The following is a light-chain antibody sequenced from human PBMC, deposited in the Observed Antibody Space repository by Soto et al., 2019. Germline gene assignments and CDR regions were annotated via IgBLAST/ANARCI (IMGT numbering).Light chain of an antibody. J-gene: IGKJ4*01. CDR2: GAS. CDR1: QSVSSSY. Sequence: IVLTQSPATLSLSPGERATLSCRASQSVSSSYLAWYQQKPGQAPRLLIYGASSRATGIPDRFSGSGSGTDFTLTISRLEPEDVAVYYCQQYGSSPLTFGGGTKVDIK. CDR3: QQYGSSPLT. V-gene: IGKV3-20*01.